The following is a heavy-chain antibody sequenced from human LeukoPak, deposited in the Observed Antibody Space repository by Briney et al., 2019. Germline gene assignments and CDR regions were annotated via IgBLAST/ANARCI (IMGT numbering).Heavy chain of an antibody. Sequence: GGSLRLSCAASGFTFSSYGMSWVRQAPGKGLEWVSAISGSGGSTYYADSVKGRFTISRDNSKNTLYLQMNSLRAEDTAVYYCAKTIMVGDYVPILFDYWGQGTLVTVSS. CDR2: ISGSGGST. CDR1: GFTFSSYG. CDR3: AKTIMVGDYVPILFDY. V-gene: IGHV3-23*01. J-gene: IGHJ4*02. D-gene: IGHD4-17*01.